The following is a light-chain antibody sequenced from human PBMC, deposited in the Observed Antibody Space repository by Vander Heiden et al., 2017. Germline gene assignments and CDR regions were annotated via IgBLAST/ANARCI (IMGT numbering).Light chain of an antibody. J-gene: IGLJ2*01. CDR3: SSYTSSSTLV. CDR1: INDVGSYNY. V-gene: IGLV2-14*01. CDR2: EVT. Sequence: QSALTQPASVSGSPGQSITISCTGTINDVGSYNYVSWYQQHPGKAPKLMIYEVTNRPSGVSDRFSGSKSGNTASLTISGLQAEDEADYYCSSYTSSSTLVFGGGTKLTVL.